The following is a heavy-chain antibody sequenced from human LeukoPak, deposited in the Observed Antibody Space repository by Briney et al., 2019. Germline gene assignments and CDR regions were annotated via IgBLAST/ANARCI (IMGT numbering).Heavy chain of an antibody. CDR1: GFTFSSYA. Sequence: GGSLRLSCAASGFTFSSYAMSWVRQAPGKGLEWVSAISGSGGSTYYADSVKGRFTISRDNSKNSLYLQMNSLRAEDTAVYYCARVGAAGTDYWGQGTLVTVSS. CDR2: ISGSGGST. D-gene: IGHD1-14*01. CDR3: ARVGAAGTDY. V-gene: IGHV3-23*01. J-gene: IGHJ4*02.